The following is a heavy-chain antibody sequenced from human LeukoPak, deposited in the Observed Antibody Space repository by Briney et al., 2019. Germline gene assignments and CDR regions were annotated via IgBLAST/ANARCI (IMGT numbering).Heavy chain of an antibody. J-gene: IGHJ4*02. V-gene: IGHV3-43*01. Sequence: GGSLRLSCAASGFTFDDYTMHWVRQAPGKGLEWVSLISWDGGSTYYADSVKGRFTISRDNSKNSLYLQMNSLRTEDTALYYCAKDMGPDYDSPFVGRGGMDYWGQGTLVTVSS. D-gene: IGHD3-22*01. CDR3: AKDMGPDYDSPFVGRGGMDY. CDR2: ISWDGGST. CDR1: GFTFDDYT.